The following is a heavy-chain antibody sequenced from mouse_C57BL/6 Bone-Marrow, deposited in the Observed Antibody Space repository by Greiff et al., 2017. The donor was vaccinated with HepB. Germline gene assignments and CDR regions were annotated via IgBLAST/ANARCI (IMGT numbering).Heavy chain of an antibody. V-gene: IGHV1-72*01. D-gene: IGHD1-1*01. CDR3: ARSEVITTVVEAFAY. CDR1: GYTFTSYW. J-gene: IGHJ3*01. Sequence: VQLQQPGAELVKPGASVKLSCKASGYTFTSYWMHWVKQRPGRGLEWIGRIDPNSGGTKYNEKFKSKATLTVDKPSSPAYMQLSSLTSEDSAVYYCARSEVITTVVEAFAYWGQGTLVTVSA. CDR2: IDPNSGGT.